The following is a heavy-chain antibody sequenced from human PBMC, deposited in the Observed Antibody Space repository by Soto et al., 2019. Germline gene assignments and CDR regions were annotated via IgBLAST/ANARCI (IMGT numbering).Heavy chain of an antibody. CDR2: INWNSGSI. CDR3: AKSNVIAGLYYYYGMDV. V-gene: IGHV3-9*01. Sequence: LRLSCAASGFTFDDHAMHWVRQAPGKGLEWVSGINWNSGSIGYADSVKGRFTISRDNAKHSLYLQMNSLRAEDTAMYYCAKSNVIAGLYYYYGMDVWGQGTTVTVSS. J-gene: IGHJ6*02. CDR1: GFTFDDHA. D-gene: IGHD6-13*01.